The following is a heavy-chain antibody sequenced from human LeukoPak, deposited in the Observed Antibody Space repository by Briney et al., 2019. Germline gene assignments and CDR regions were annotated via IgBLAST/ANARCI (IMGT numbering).Heavy chain of an antibody. CDR1: GFTFSSYS. V-gene: IGHV3-48*01. CDR3: ARENSGYAWEGISYYYYYYMDV. CDR2: ISSSSSTI. Sequence: GGSLRLSCAASGFTFSSYSMNWVRQAPGKGLEWVSYISSSSSTIYYADSVKGRFTISRDNAKNSLYLQMNSLRAEDTAVYYCARENSGYAWEGISYYYYYYMDVWGKGTTVTISS. J-gene: IGHJ6*03. D-gene: IGHD5-12*01.